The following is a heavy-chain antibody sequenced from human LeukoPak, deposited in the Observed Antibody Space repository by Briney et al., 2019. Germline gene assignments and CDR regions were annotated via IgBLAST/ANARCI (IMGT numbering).Heavy chain of an antibody. D-gene: IGHD2-15*01. J-gene: IGHJ3*02. CDR1: GGSMSSHY. Sequence: PSETLSLNCTVSGGSMSSHYWSWIRQPPGKGLEWIGYISYSGSTNYNPSLKSRVTISVDTSKNQFSLKLSSVTAADTAVYYCARDRVDSQGPAFDIWGQGTMVTVSS. CDR2: ISYSGST. V-gene: IGHV4-59*11. CDR3: ARDRVDSQGPAFDI.